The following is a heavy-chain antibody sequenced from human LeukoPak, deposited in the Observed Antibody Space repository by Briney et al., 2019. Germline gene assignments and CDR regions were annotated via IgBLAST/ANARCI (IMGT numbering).Heavy chain of an antibody. D-gene: IGHD6-19*01. CDR1: GFTFSSYG. CDR3: AKDLGNVAGTSRGFDY. V-gene: IGHV3-30*02. Sequence: GGSLRLSCAASGFTFSSYGMHWVRQAPGKGLEWVAFIRYDGSNKYYADSVKGRFTISRDNSRNTLYLQMNSLRAEDTAVYYCAKDLGNVAGTSRGFDYWGQGTLVTVSS. CDR2: IRYDGSNK. J-gene: IGHJ4*02.